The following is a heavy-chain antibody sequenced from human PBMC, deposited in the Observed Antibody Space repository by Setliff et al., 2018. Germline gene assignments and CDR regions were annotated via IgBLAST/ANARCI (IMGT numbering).Heavy chain of an antibody. D-gene: IGHD6-13*01. V-gene: IGHV3-48*01. J-gene: IGHJ6*03. CDR1: GFTFRSYT. CDR3: ARARGSSWLFYYMDV. Sequence: PGESLKISCAASGFTFRSYTMNWVRQAPGKGLEWVSYISSSSSTIYYADSVKGRFTISGDNAKNSLYLQMNSLGAEDTAVYYCARARGSSWLFYYMDVWGKGTTVTVSS. CDR2: ISSSSSTI.